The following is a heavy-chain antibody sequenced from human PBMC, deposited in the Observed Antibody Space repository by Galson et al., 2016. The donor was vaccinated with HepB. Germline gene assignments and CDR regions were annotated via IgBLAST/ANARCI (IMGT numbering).Heavy chain of an antibody. V-gene: IGHV3-23*01. D-gene: IGHD2-2*01. J-gene: IGHJ6*04. CDR1: GFTFSSYT. Sequence: SLRLSCAASGFTFSSYTMRWVRQAPGKGLEWVSSITDNGGSTYYADSVKGRFSISRDNSKNTLYLQMNSLRAEDTALYYCVQGSTAPAVWGKGTPVTVST. CDR3: VQGSTAPAV. CDR2: ITDNGGST.